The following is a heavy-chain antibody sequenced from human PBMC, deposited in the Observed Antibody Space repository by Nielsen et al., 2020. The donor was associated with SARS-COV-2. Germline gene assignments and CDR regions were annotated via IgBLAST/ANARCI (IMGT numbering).Heavy chain of an antibody. Sequence: SETLSLTCAVYGGSFSGYYWSWIRQPPGKGLEWIGEINHSGSTNYNPSLKSRVTISVDTSKNQFSLKLSSVTAADTAVYYCAREGWWQLVRFFDYWGQGTLVTVSS. CDR1: GGSFSGYY. J-gene: IGHJ4*02. CDR3: AREGWWQLVRFFDY. V-gene: IGHV4-34*01. CDR2: INHSGST. D-gene: IGHD6-6*01.